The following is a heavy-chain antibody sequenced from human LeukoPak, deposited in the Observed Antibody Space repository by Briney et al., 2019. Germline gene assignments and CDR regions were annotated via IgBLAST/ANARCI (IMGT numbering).Heavy chain of an antibody. V-gene: IGHV3-21*04. CDR3: ASVVVAATRGYYFDY. CDR1: GFTFSSYS. D-gene: IGHD2-15*01. J-gene: IGHJ4*02. CDR2: ISSSSSYI. Sequence: GGSLRLSCAASGFTFSSYSMNWVRQAPGKGLAWDSSISSSSSYIYYADSVKGRFTISRDNAKNSLYLQMNSLKASDTAMYYCASVVVAATRGYYFDYWGQGTLVTVSS.